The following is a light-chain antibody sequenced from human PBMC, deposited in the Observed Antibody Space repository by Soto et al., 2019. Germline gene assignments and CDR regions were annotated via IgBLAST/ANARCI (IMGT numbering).Light chain of an antibody. J-gene: IGKJ5*01. V-gene: IGKV3-11*01. CDR3: QQRSNLIT. Sequence: DILLPQTRTTQSLSPGERATLSCRASQSVSSCLAWYQQKPGQAPRLLIYDASNRATGIPARFSGSGSGTDFTLTISSLEPEDFAVYYCQQRSNLITFGQGTRLEIK. CDR1: QSVSSC. CDR2: DAS.